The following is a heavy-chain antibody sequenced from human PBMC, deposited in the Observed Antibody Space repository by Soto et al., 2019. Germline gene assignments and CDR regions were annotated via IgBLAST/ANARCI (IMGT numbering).Heavy chain of an antibody. Sequence: LRLSCAASGFTFSSYAMSWVRQAPGEGLEWVSAISASGPSTYYADSVKGRFTIYRDNSKSTLYLQMNRLRPEDTAVYYCAKHYVGYGWCDTWGQGTLVTVSS. J-gene: IGHJ5*02. CDR2: ISASGPST. CDR3: AKHYVGYGWCDT. D-gene: IGHD2-15*01. CDR1: GFTFSSYA. V-gene: IGHV3-23*01.